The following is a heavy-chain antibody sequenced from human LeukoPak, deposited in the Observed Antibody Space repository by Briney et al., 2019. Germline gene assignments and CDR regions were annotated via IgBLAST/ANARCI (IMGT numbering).Heavy chain of an antibody. CDR2: INWNGGST. CDR1: GFTFDDYG. D-gene: IGHD6-19*01. CDR3: ASSRYSSGWFVY. V-gene: IGHV3-20*01. J-gene: IGHJ5*01. Sequence: GGSLRLSCAASGFTFDDYGMSWVRQAPGKGLEWVSGINWNGGSTSYAVSVKGRFTISRDNAKNALYLQMNSLRAEDTALYHCASSRYSSGWFVYWGQGTLVTVSS.